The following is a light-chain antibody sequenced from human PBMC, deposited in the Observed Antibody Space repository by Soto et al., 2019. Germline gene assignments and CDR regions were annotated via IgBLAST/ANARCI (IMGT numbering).Light chain of an antibody. J-gene: IGKJ2*01. CDR3: QQRSNWPYT. CDR2: DAS. V-gene: IGKV3-11*01. CDR1: QSVSSY. Sequence: EIVLTQSPATLSLSPGERATLSCSASQSVSSYLAWYQQKPGQAPRLLIYDASNRATGIPARFSGSGSGTDFTLTISSLEPEDFAVYYCQQRSNWPYTFGQGTKLEIK.